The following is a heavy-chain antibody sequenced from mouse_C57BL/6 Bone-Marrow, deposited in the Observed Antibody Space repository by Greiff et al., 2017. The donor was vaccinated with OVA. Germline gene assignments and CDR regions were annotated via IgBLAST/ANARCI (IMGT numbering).Heavy chain of an antibody. Sequence: EVQLQQSGAELVRPGASVKLSCTASGFNIKDDYMHWVKQRPEQGLEWIGWIDPENGDTEYASKFQGKATITADTSSNTAYLQLSSLTSEDTAVYYCTPYYYFDYWGQVTTLTVSS. V-gene: IGHV14-4*01. CDR3: TPYYYFDY. J-gene: IGHJ2*01. D-gene: IGHD2-10*01. CDR2: IDPENGDT. CDR1: GFNIKDDY.